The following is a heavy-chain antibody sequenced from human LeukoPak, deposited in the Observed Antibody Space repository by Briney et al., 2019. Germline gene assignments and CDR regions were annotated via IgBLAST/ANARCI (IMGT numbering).Heavy chain of an antibody. V-gene: IGHV4-59*08. CDR1: GGSISSYY. Sequence: SETLSLTCTVSGGSISSYYWSWIRQPPGKGLEWLGYIYYSGSTNYNPSLKSRVTISVDTSKNQFSLKLSSVTAADTAVYYCARHSITMVRGVIGWLGYWGQGTLVTVSS. D-gene: IGHD3-10*01. CDR2: IYYSGST. CDR3: ARHSITMVRGVIGWLGY. J-gene: IGHJ4*02.